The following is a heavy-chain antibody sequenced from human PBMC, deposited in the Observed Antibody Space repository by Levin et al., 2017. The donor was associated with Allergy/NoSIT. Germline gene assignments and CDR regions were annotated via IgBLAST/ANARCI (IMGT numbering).Heavy chain of an antibody. J-gene: IGHJ6*03. Sequence: GGSLRLSCAVSGITVSSTYMTWVRQAPGKGLEWVSVVYNDGSTYYGDSVRGRFTISRDSSKNTLYLQMNSLRVEDTAVYYCAGDSKYRSGGSCNFMDVWGKGTTVTVSS. CDR3: AGDSKYRSGGSCNFMDV. V-gene: IGHV3-66*01. D-gene: IGHD2-15*01. CDR2: VYNDGST. CDR1: GITVSSTY.